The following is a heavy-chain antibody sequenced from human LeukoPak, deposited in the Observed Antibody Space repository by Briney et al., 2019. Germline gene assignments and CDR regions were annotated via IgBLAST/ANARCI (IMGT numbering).Heavy chain of an antibody. CDR1: GFTFSSYG. V-gene: IGHV3-30*02. CDR2: IRYDGSNK. CDR3: ATDRNDGSYYTS. Sequence: GGSLRLSCAASGFTFSSYGMHWVRQAPGKGLEWVAFIRYDGSNKYYADSVKGRFTISRDNSKNTLYLQMNSLRAEDTAVYYCATDRNDGSYYTSWGQGNLVTVSS. D-gene: IGHD1-26*01. J-gene: IGHJ5*02.